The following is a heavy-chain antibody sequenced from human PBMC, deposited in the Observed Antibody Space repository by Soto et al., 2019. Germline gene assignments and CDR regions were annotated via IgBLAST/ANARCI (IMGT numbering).Heavy chain of an antibody. CDR2: ISSNGANT. D-gene: IGHD3-16*01. CDR1: GFTFDSPYSHC. CDR3: VSWVSAHFDY. Sequence: PXGSLRLAGTASGFTFDSPYSHCMSWVRQSPGKGPEWVSTISSNGANTHYAESVKGRFTISKDASRNTVHLHMNSLRAEDTATYFCVSWVSAHFDYWGHGTQVTVYS. V-gene: IGHV3-23*01. J-gene: IGHJ4*01.